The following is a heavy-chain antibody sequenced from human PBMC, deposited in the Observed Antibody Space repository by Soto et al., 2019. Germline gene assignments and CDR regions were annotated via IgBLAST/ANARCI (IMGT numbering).Heavy chain of an antibody. Sequence: GESLKISCKGSGYSFSTYWIGWVRQMPGKGLEWMGIIHPGDSETTYNPSFQGQVTFSADKSISTTYLQWSSLKASDTAMYYCARVDSGGYNYYYYGMDAWGQGTTVTVSS. CDR1: GYSFSTYW. D-gene: IGHD3-22*01. CDR2: IHPGDSET. CDR3: ARVDSGGYNYYYYGMDA. J-gene: IGHJ6*02. V-gene: IGHV5-51*01.